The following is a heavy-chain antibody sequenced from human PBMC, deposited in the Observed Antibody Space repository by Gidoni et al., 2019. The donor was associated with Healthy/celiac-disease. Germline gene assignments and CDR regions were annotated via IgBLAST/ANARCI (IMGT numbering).Heavy chain of an antibody. Sequence: KGRFTISRDNSKNTLYLQMSSLRAEDTAVYYCVKEGLSRAFDIWGQGTMVTVSS. D-gene: IGHD2-2*01. J-gene: IGHJ3*02. CDR3: VKEGLSRAFDI. V-gene: IGHV3-64D*06.